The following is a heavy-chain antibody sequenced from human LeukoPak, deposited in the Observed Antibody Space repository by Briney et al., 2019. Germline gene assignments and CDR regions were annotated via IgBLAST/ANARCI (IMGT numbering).Heavy chain of an antibody. V-gene: IGHV3-23*01. D-gene: IGHD3-10*01. CDR1: GFTFDNYA. Sequence: GGSLRLPCAASGFTFDNYAMHWVRQAPGKGLEWVAAISDSGGSTNYADSVKGRFTISRDNSKNTLYLQMNSLRAEDTAVCVCATRGVVIRGIRVGFHKDAYYFDAWGQGAMVTVSS. CDR2: ISDSGGST. J-gene: IGHJ4*01. CDR3: ATRGVVIRGIRVGFHKDAYYFDA.